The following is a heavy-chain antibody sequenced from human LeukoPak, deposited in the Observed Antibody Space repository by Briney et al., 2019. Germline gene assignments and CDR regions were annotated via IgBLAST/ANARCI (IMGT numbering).Heavy chain of an antibody. D-gene: IGHD1-14*01. CDR2: ISTSSSYI. CDR3: ARGTLNIPGQPGAFDY. V-gene: IGHV3-21*01. CDR1: GFTFSSYS. Sequence: GGSLRLSCAASGFTFSSYSMNCVRQAPGKGREWVSSISTSSSYIHYADSVKGRFTISGENAKNSLYLQMNSLSAEATAVYYCARGTLNIPGQPGAFDYWGQGTLVTVSS. J-gene: IGHJ4*02.